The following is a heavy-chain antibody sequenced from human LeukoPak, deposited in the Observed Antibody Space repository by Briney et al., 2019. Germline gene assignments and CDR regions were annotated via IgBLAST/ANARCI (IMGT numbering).Heavy chain of an antibody. CDR1: GDSMNSYY. V-gene: IGHV4-59*08. CDR2: SFYSGST. D-gene: IGHD3-10*01. CDR3: ARHLPRGGII. Sequence: SETLSLTCSVSGDSMNSYYWSWIRQPPGKGLEWIGYSFYSGSTNYNPSLKSRDTISVDTSKNQFSLKLSSLTAADTAVYYCARHLPRGGIIWGQGTMVTVSS. J-gene: IGHJ3*02.